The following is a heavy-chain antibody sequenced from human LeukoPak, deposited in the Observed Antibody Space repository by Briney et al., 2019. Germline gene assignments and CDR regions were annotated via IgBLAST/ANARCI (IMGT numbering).Heavy chain of an antibody. V-gene: IGHV1-18*01. CDR2: INNYNGDT. CDR1: GDTFSSYG. D-gene: IGHD1-1*01. Sequence: GASVKVSCKASGDTFSSYGITWVRQAPGQGLEYLGWINNYNGDTNYAQGLQGRVTMTTDTSTRTAYMEPRSLRSDDTAVYYCARQAWNYYYYGMDAWGQGTTVTVSS. CDR3: ARQAWNYYYYGMDA. J-gene: IGHJ6*02.